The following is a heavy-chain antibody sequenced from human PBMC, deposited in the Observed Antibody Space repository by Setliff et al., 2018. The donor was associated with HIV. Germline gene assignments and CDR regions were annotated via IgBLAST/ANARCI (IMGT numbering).Heavy chain of an antibody. V-gene: IGHV7-4-1*02. CDR2: INTNTGNT. J-gene: IGHJ3*02. CDR1: GYRFTMYS. D-gene: IGHD3-10*01. CDR3: ARDVGSRGGAFDM. Sequence: ASVKVSCKASGYRFTMYSMNWVRQAPGQGLEWMGWINTNTGNTMYAQGFTGRFVFSLDTSVSTAFLQITSLKAEDTAVYYCARDVGSRGGAFDMWGQGTMVTVSS.